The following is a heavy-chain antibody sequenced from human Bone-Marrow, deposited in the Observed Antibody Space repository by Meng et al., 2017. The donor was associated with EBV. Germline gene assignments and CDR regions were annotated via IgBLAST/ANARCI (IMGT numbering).Heavy chain of an antibody. D-gene: IGHD2-15*01. CDR1: GFTFSSYA. V-gene: IGHV3-23*01. CDR2: ISGSGGST. Sequence: EVQLLESGGGLVQPGGSLRLSCAASGFTFSSYAMSWVRQAPGKGLEWVSAISGSGGSTYYADSVKGRFTISRDNSKNTLYLQMNSLRAEDTAVYYCAKATLGYCSGGSCYYFDYWGQGTLVTV. CDR3: AKATLGYCSGGSCYYFDY. J-gene: IGHJ4*02.